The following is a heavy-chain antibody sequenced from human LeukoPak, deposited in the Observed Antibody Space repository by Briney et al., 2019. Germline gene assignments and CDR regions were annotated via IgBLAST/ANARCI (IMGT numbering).Heavy chain of an antibody. Sequence: PGRSLRFSCAASGFTFDDYAMDWVRQAPGKGLEWVSGISWNSGSIGYADSVKGRFTISRDNAKNSLYLQMNSLRAEDAALYYCAKAMGAHNWIYVFDYWGQGTLVTVSS. J-gene: IGHJ4*02. V-gene: IGHV3-9*01. CDR3: AKAMGAHNWIYVFDY. CDR2: ISWNSGSI. D-gene: IGHD2/OR15-2a*01. CDR1: GFTFDDYA.